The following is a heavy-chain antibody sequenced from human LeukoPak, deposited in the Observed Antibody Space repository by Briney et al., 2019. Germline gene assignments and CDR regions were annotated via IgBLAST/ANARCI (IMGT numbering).Heavy chain of an antibody. J-gene: IGHJ4*02. V-gene: IGHV3-43*02. CDR1: GFRFENCA. D-gene: IGHD6-25*01. CDR3: AKDPKREYFFDY. CDR2: ISEDGGLT. Sequence: GGSLRLSCAASGFRFENCAMHWVRQVPGKGLEWVSTISEDGGLTYYADSVKGRFTISRDNSKNSLYLQMNSLRSEDTALYYCAKDPKREYFFDYWGQGTLVTVSS.